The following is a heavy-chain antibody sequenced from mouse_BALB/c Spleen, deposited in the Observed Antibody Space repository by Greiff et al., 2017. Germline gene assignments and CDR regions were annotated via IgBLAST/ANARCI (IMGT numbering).Heavy chain of an antibody. Sequence: EVQRVESGGGLVQPGGSRKLSCAASGFTFSDYGMAWVRQAPGKGPEWVAFISNLAYSIYYADTVTGRFTISRENAKNTLYLEMSSLRSEDTAMYYCARDLRGGMDYWGQGTSVTVSS. V-gene: IGHV5-15*02. CDR2: ISNLAYSI. J-gene: IGHJ4*01. CDR1: GFTFSDYG. D-gene: IGHD1-1*01. CDR3: ARDLRGGMDY.